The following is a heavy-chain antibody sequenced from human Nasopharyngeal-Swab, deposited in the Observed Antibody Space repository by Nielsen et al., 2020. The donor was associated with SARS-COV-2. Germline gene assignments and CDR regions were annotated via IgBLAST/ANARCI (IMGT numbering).Heavy chain of an antibody. V-gene: IGHV7-4-1*02. CDR2: INTNTGNP. Sequence: VRQAPGQGLEWMGWINTNTGNPTYAQGFTGRFVFSLDTSVSTVYLQISSLKAEDTAVYYCARGYCSGGSCYSIDYWGQGTLVTVSS. J-gene: IGHJ4*02. CDR3: ARGYCSGGSCYSIDY. D-gene: IGHD2-15*01.